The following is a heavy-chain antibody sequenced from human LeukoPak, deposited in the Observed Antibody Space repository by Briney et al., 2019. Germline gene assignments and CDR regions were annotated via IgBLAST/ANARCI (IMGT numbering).Heavy chain of an antibody. Sequence: GGSLRLSCAASGFTFSSYGMPWVRQAPGKGLEWVAVIWYDGSNKYYADPVKGRFTISRDNSKNTLYLQMNSLRAEDTAVYYCARAASDSSGYYDYWGQGTLVTVSS. D-gene: IGHD3-22*01. V-gene: IGHV3-33*01. CDR2: IWYDGSNK. CDR1: GFTFSSYG. J-gene: IGHJ4*02. CDR3: ARAASDSSGYYDY.